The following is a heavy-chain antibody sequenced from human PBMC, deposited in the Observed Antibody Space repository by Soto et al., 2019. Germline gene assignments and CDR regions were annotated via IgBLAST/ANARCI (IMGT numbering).Heavy chain of an antibody. CDR1: GFTFSSYS. CDR2: ISSSSSYI. D-gene: IGHD4-17*01. CDR3: ARADLYGDYSFDY. J-gene: IGHJ4*02. Sequence: GGSLRLSCAASGFTFSSYSMNWVRQAPGKGLEWVSSISSSSSYIYYADPVKGRFTISRDNAKNSLYLQMNSLRAEDTAVYYCARADLYGDYSFDYWGQGTLVTVS. V-gene: IGHV3-21*01.